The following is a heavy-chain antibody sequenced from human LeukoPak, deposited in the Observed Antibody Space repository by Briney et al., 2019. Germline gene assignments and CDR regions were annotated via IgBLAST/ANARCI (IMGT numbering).Heavy chain of an antibody. CDR3: ARYYGGDCYNFDY. CDR2: IYYSGST. Sequence: SETLSLTYTASGGSISSSSYYWGWIRQPPGKGLERIGSIYYSGSTYYNPSLKSRVTISVDTSKNQFSLKLSSVTAADTAVYYCARYYGGDCYNFDYWGQGTLVTVSS. V-gene: IGHV4-39*07. CDR1: GGSISSSSYY. J-gene: IGHJ4*02. D-gene: IGHD2-21*02.